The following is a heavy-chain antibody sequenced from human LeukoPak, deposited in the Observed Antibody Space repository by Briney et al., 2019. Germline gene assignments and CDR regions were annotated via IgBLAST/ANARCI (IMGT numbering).Heavy chain of an antibody. Sequence: ASVKVSCKASGYTFTSYYMHWVRQAPGQGLEWMGIINPSGGSTSYAQRFQGRVTMTRDTSTSTVYMELSSLRSEDTAVYYCARDGSTVTHDYWGQGTLVTVSS. V-gene: IGHV1-46*01. CDR3: ARDGSTVTHDY. J-gene: IGHJ4*02. CDR2: INPSGGST. CDR1: GYTFTSYY. D-gene: IGHD4-17*01.